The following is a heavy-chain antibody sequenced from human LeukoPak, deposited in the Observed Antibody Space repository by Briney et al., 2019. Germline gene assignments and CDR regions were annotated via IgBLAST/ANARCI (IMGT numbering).Heavy chain of an antibody. CDR3: TKGDDYGATTRLPKFNWFDP. V-gene: IGHV3-30*02. J-gene: IGHJ5*02. CDR2: IRYDGDNK. Sequence: PGGSLRLSCAASGFHFSSCAIHWVRQAPGKGLEWVAYIRYDGDNKRYADSVKGRFTVSRDNSKDTVYLQMNSLRREDTAMYYCTKGDDYGATTRLPKFNWFDPWGQGTLVLVSS. D-gene: IGHD4/OR15-4a*01. CDR1: GFHFSSCA.